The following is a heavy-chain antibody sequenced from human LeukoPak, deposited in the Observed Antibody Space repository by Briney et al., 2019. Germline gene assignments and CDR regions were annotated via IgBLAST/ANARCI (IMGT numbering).Heavy chain of an antibody. CDR2: MRSKGFGGTV. Sequence: GGSLRLSCAASGFTFSSYSMSWVRQAPGKGLEWVGFMRSKGFGGTVEYAASVRGRFTISRDDSKSIAYLQMNSLQTEDTAVYYCSRGGSWKGWFDHWGQGTLVTVSS. V-gene: IGHV3-49*04. J-gene: IGHJ5*02. CDR3: SRGGSWKGWFDH. CDR1: GFTFSSYS. D-gene: IGHD6-6*01.